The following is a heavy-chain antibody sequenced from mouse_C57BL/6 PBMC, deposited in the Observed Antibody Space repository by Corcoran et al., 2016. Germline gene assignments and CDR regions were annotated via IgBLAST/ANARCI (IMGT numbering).Heavy chain of an antibody. D-gene: IGHD2-4*01. V-gene: IGHV1-22*01. CDR3: ARAYDYDGGYFDY. J-gene: IGHJ2*01. CDR1: GYTFTDYN. Sequence: EVQLQQSGPELVKPGASVKMSCKASGYTFTDYNMHWVKQSHGKSLEWIGYINPNNGGTSYNQKFKGKATLTVNKSSSTAYMELRSLTSEDSAVYYCARAYDYDGGYFDYWGQGTTLTVSS. CDR2: INPNNGGT.